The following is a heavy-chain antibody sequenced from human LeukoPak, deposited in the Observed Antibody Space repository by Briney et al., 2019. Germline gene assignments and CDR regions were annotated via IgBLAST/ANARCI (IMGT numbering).Heavy chain of an antibody. CDR2: IWSDGSNK. J-gene: IGHJ4*02. CDR3: ARDYRGHSRGDY. V-gene: IGHV3-33*01. Sequence: GGSLRLSCAASGFTFSIYGIHWVRQAPGKGLEWGAVIWSDGSNKYYGDSVKGRFTISRDNAKESLYLQMNSLRAEDTAVYYCARDYRGHSRGDYWGQGTLVTVSS. CDR1: GFTFSIYG. D-gene: IGHD5-18*01.